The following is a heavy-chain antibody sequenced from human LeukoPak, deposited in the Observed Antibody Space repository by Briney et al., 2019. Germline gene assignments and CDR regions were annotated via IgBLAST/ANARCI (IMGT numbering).Heavy chain of an antibody. CDR2: IYYSGST. Sequence: SETLSLTCTVSGGSICSSSCYWGWLRQPPGKGLVWIGSIYYSGSTHYNPSLKSRVTISVDTSKTQFSLKLSSVTAADTAVYYCARNCSTTGTTLLKDNWFDPWGQGTLVTVSS. D-gene: IGHD1-1*01. V-gene: IGHV4-39*01. J-gene: IGHJ5*02. CDR3: ARNCSTTGTTLLKDNWFDP. CDR1: GGSICSSSCY.